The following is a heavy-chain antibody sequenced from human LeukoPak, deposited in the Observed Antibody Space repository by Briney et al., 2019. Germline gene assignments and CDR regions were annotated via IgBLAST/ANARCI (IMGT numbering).Heavy chain of an antibody. CDR1: GFAFSSFS. Sequence: GGSLRLSCAASGFAFSSFSMCWVLQTPGKGLEWVSVITGSGDSTSYADSVKGRFTISRDNSMNTAYLQMNSLTAEDTAIYYCVKVVRDYIDYWGQGTLVTVSS. J-gene: IGHJ4*02. CDR3: VKVVRDYIDY. CDR2: ITGSGDST. D-gene: IGHD3-10*01. V-gene: IGHV3-23*01.